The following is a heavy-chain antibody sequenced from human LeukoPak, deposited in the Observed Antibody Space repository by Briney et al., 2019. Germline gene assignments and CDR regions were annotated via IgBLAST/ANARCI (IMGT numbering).Heavy chain of an antibody. CDR3: ARDPGIKVVAATRLDY. Sequence: ASVKVSCKASGYTFTSYDINWVRQATGQGLEWMGWMNPNSGNTGYAQKFQGRVTMTRNTSISTAYMELRSLRSDDTAVYYCARDPGIKVVAATRLDYWGQGTLVTVPS. J-gene: IGHJ4*02. CDR2: MNPNSGNT. D-gene: IGHD2-15*01. V-gene: IGHV1-8*01. CDR1: GYTFTSYD.